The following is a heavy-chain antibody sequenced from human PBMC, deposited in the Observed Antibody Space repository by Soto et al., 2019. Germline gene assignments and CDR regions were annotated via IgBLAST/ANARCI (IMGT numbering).Heavy chain of an antibody. V-gene: IGHV4-59*08. J-gene: IGHJ4*02. CDR3: ARHRPYSPPFYFDC. Sequence: QVQLQESGPGLVKPSETLSLTCTVSGGSITGYYWSWIRQPPGKGLEWIGYVYFSGSTKYNPSLKSRVTISVDTSKNQVSLKLTSVTAADTAVYYCARHRPYSPPFYFDCWGQGTLGTVSS. CDR1: GGSITGYY. CDR2: VYFSGST. D-gene: IGHD2-15*01.